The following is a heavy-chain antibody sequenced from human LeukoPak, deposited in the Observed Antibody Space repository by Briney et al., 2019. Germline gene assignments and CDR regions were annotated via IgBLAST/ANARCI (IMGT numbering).Heavy chain of an antibody. Sequence: SETLSLTCTVSGVSISSSSYYWGWLRQPPGKGLESIVSIYYSGSTYYNPALKSRVTISVDTSKNQFSLKLSSVTAADTAVYYCARDAGFMVRGSRRGYDDYYYYMDVWGKGTTVTISS. J-gene: IGHJ6*03. CDR3: ARDAGFMVRGSRRGYDDYYYYMDV. CDR2: IYYSGST. CDR1: GVSISSSSYY. D-gene: IGHD3-10*01. V-gene: IGHV4-39*07.